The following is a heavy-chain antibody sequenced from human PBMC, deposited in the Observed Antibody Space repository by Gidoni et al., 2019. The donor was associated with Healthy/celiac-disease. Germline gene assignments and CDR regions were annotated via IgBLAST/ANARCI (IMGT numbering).Heavy chain of an antibody. Sequence: QVQLQESGPGLVKPSQTLSLTCTVSGGSISSGGYYWSWIRQHPGKGLEWIGYIYYSGSTYYNPSLKSRVTISVDTSKNQFSLKLSSVTAADTAVYYCARGRITIFGVVEGFDYWGQGTLVTVSS. CDR2: IYYSGST. CDR1: GGSISSGGYY. CDR3: ARGRITIFGVVEGFDY. V-gene: IGHV4-31*03. D-gene: IGHD3-3*01. J-gene: IGHJ4*02.